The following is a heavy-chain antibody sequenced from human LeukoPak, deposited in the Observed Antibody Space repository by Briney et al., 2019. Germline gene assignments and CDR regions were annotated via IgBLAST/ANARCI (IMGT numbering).Heavy chain of an antibody. J-gene: IGHJ5*02. CDR2: IYYSGTT. D-gene: IGHD3-10*01. CDR3: ARHYGP. V-gene: IGHV4-59*08. Sequence: PSETLSLTCTVSGGSISTYYWTWIRQPPGKGLEWIGYIYYSGTTNYNPSLKSRATISVDTSKNQFSLKLNSVTAADTAVYYCARHYGPWGQGTLVTVSS. CDR1: GGSISTYY.